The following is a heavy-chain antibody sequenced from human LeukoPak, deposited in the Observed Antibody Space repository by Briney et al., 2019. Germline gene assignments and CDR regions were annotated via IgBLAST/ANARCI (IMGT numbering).Heavy chain of an antibody. CDR2: ISSSSSYI. D-gene: IGHD3-22*01. CDR1: GFTFSSYS. J-gene: IGHJ4*02. Sequence: GGSLRLSCAASGFTFSSYSMNWVRQAPGKGLEWVSSISSSSSYIYYADSVKGRFTISRDNAKNSLYLQMNSLRAEDTAVYYCARDPGSSGYYYYFDYRGQGTLVTVSS. V-gene: IGHV3-21*01. CDR3: ARDPGSSGYYYYFDY.